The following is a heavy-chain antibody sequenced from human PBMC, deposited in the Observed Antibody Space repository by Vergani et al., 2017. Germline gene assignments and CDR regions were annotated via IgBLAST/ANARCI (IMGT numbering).Heavy chain of an antibody. CDR1: GGCFRGYY. D-gene: IGHD3-9*01. CDR3: ARGELRYFDWLLRTGRYYGMDV. V-gene: IGHV4-34*01. Sequence: QVQLQQWGAGLLKPSETKSMSGDEYGGCFRGYYWSGIRKERAKRLEWIGEINQSGSTNYNPSLKSRVTISVDTSKNQFSLKLSSVTAADTAVYYCARGELRYFDWLLRTGRYYGMDVWGQGTTVTVSS. CDR2: INQSGST. J-gene: IGHJ6*02.